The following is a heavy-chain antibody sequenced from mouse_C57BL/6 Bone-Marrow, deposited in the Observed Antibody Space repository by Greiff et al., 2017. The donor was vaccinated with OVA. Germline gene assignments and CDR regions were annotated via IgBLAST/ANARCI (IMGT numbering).Heavy chain of an antibody. Sequence: QVHVKQSGAELVKPGASVKLSCKASGYTFTSYWMHWVKQRPGQGLEWIGMIHPNSGSTNYNEKFKSKATLTVDKSSSTAYMQLSSLTSEDSAVYYCARAYDYDRDYYAMDYWGQGTSVTVSS. CDR2: IHPNSGST. V-gene: IGHV1-64*01. CDR3: ARAYDYDRDYYAMDY. D-gene: IGHD2-4*01. J-gene: IGHJ4*01. CDR1: GYTFTSYW.